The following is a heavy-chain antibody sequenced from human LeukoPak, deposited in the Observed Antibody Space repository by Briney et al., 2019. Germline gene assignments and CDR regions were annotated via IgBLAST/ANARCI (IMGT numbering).Heavy chain of an antibody. CDR1: GGSISSGGYY. D-gene: IGHD3-10*01. CDR3: ARRGVPLEGFGDPWGFGDALDI. V-gene: IGHV4-31*03. Sequence: SQTLSLTCTVSGGSISSGGYYWSWIRQHPGKGLEWIGYIYYSGSTYYNPSLKSRVTISVDTSKNQFSLKLSSVTAADTAVYYCARRGVPLEGFGDPWGFGDALDIWGQGTMVTVSS. J-gene: IGHJ3*02. CDR2: IYYSGST.